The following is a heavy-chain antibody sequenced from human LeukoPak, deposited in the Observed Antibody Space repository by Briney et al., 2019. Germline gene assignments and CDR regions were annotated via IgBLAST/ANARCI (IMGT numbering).Heavy chain of an antibody. CDR1: GFTFSSYA. V-gene: IGHV3-23*01. Sequence: PVGSLRLSCADPGFTFSSYAMSWVCQTPGKGLGWVSAISGSGGSTYYADSVKGRFTISRDNSKNTLYLQMNSLRAEDTAVYYCAKAGGSRSAYFVYWGQGTLVTVSS. J-gene: IGHJ4*02. CDR3: AKAGGSRSAYFVY. CDR2: ISGSGGST. D-gene: IGHD1-26*01.